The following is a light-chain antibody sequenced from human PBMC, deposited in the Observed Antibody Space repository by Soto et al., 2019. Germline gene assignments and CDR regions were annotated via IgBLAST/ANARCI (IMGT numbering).Light chain of an antibody. J-gene: IGLJ2*01. Sequence: QSVLTQPASVSGSPGQSITISCTGTTSDIGGYNYVSWYQQRPGKAPKLMIYDVSNRPSGVSFRFSGSKTGNTASLTISGLQAEDEADYYCSSYTSSSTLVFGGGTKLTVL. CDR2: DVS. CDR1: TSDIGGYNY. CDR3: SSYTSSSTLV. V-gene: IGLV2-14*01.